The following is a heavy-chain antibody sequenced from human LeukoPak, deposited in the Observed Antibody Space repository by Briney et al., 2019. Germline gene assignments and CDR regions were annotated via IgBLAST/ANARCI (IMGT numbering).Heavy chain of an antibody. CDR2: IYYSGST. Sequence: SETLSLTCTVSGGSVSSGSYYWSWIRQPPGKGLEWIGYIYYSGSTNYNPSLKSRVTISVDTSKNQFSLKLSSVTAADTAVYYCERDHGDYADYWGQGTLVTISS. CDR3: ERDHGDYADY. CDR1: GGSVSSGSYY. J-gene: IGHJ4*02. D-gene: IGHD4-17*01. V-gene: IGHV4-61*01.